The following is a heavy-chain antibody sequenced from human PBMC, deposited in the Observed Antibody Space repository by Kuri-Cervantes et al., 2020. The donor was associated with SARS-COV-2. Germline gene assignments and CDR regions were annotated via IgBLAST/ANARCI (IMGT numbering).Heavy chain of an antibody. CDR2: INHSGST. CDR1: GGSFSGYY. J-gene: IGHJ6*03. D-gene: IGHD6-6*01. Sequence: SETLSLTCAVYGGSFSGYYWSWIRQPPGKGLEWIGEINHSGSTNYNPSPKSRVTISVDTSKNQFSLKLSSVTAADTAVYYCARGRTVLIAARLRYYYYMDVWGKGTTVTVSS. CDR3: ARGRTVLIAARLRYYYYMDV. V-gene: IGHV4-34*01.